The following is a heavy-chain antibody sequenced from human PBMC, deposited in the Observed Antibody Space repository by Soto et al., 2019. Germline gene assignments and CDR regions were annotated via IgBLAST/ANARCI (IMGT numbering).Heavy chain of an antibody. CDR3: ARVKVLQQIAGNYNNMLDV. V-gene: IGHV1-69*12. J-gene: IGHJ6*02. CDR1: GGTFSTSA. CDR2: TMPVFSTP. D-gene: IGHD1-1*01. Sequence: QVQLVQSGAEVKKPGSSVKVSCKSSGGTFSTSALSWVRQAPGQGLEWVGGTMPVFSTPDYAQKFQGRVTIPADESTTKTCLELTGLRADDTAVYYCARVKVLQQIAGNYNNMLDVWGQGTAITVSS.